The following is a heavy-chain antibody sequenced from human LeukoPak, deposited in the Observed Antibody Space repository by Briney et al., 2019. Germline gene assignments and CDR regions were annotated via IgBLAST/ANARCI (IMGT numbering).Heavy chain of an antibody. Sequence: PSETLSLTCTVSGGSITSYYRSWVRQSPGEGLEWIGFIYYSGTTNYNPSIKSRVTISLGMSKNQFSLKLSSVTAADTAVYYCARLPMAVSPHVDYWGQGTLVTVSS. CDR2: IYYSGTT. CDR3: ARLPMAVSPHVDY. J-gene: IGHJ4*02. CDR1: GGSITSYY. D-gene: IGHD2-21*01. V-gene: IGHV4-59*01.